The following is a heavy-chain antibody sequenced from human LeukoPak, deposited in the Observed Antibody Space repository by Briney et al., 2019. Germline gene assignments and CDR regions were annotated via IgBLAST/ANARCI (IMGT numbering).Heavy chain of an antibody. J-gene: IGHJ4*02. CDR2: IYFSGGT. CDR3: ARQTGSGLFSLP. Sequence: SETLSLTCTVSGDSISSSNCYWGWIRQPPGKGLEWIGSIYFSGGTYYNASLKSRVTISVDTSKNQFSLRLSSVTAADTAVYYCARQTGSGLFSLPGGQGTLVTVSS. CDR1: GDSISSSNCY. V-gene: IGHV4-39*01. D-gene: IGHD3-10*01.